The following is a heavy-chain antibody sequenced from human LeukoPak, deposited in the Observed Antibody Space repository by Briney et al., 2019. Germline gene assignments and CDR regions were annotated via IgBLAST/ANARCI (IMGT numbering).Heavy chain of an antibody. CDR2: IYTSGSI. J-gene: IGHJ4*02. CDR3: AASHSSSWPFDY. Sequence: SETLSLTCTVSGGSIGSGSYYWSWIRQPAGKALEWIGRIYTSGSINYNPSLKGRVTISVDTSKNQFSLKLSSVTAADTAVYYCAASHSSSWPFDYWGQGTLVTVSS. V-gene: IGHV4-61*02. CDR1: GGSIGSGSYY. D-gene: IGHD6-13*01.